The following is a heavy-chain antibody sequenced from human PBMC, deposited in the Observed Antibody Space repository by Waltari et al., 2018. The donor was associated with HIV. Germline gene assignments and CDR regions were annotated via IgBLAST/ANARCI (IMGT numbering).Heavy chain of an antibody. CDR1: GFTFSSYW. CDR2: IKQDGSEK. Sequence: EVQLVESGGGLVQPGGSLRLSCAASGFTFSSYWMSWVRQAPGKGLEWVANIKQDGSEKYYGDSVKGRFTISRDNAKNSLYLQMNSLRAEDTAVYYCARDWYHPYYDSSGSTDYWGQGTLVTVSS. V-gene: IGHV3-7*01. D-gene: IGHD3-22*01. J-gene: IGHJ4*02. CDR3: ARDWYHPYYDSSGSTDY.